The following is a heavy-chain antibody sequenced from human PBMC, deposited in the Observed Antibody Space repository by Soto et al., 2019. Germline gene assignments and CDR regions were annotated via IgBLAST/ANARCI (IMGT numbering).Heavy chain of an antibody. J-gene: IGHJ3*02. CDR3: ARNKMCYENSGTYSLDGDDK. CDR1: GYSISRGFY. CDR2: IYHTGNT. V-gene: IGHV4-38-2*01. Sequence: SETLSLTCAVSGYSISRGFYWGWIRQSPGKGLEWIGSIYHTGNTYYNASLRSRVTISVDTSKNQFSLKLTSVTAADTAVYYCARNKMCYENSGTYSLDGDDKWGRGTMVSLSS. D-gene: IGHD3-22*01.